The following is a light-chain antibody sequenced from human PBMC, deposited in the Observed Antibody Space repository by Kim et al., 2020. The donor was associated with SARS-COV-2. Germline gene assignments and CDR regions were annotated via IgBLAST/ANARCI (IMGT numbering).Light chain of an antibody. CDR2: AAS. V-gene: IGKV3-20*01. CDR1: QSVSSAS. J-gene: IGKJ2*01. CDR3: QQYGSSPPT. Sequence: EIVLTQSPGTLSVSPGERATLSCRASQSVSSASLAWYQQKPGQAPRLLMYAASSRATGIPDKISGTGSGTDFTLTINRLEPEDSAVYFCQQYGSSPPTFGQGTKLEI.